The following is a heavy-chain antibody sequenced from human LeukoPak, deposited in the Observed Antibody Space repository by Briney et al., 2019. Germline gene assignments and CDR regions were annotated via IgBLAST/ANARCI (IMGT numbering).Heavy chain of an antibody. CDR2: NSAYNGNT. CDR3: ARVVPAAFLDY. CDR1: GYTFTSYD. Sequence: ASVKVSCKASGYTFTSYDISWVRQAPGQGLEWMGWNSAYNGNTNYAQKLQGRVTMTTDTSTSTAYMELRSLRSDDTAMYYCARVVPAAFLDYWGQGTLVTVSS. J-gene: IGHJ4*02. D-gene: IGHD2-2*01. V-gene: IGHV1-18*01.